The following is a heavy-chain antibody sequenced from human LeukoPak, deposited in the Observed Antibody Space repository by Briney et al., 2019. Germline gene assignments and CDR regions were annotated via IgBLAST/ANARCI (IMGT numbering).Heavy chain of an antibody. CDR1: GGSVSSGSYY. D-gene: IGHD5-24*01. CDR3: ARARSRDGYNFLPPHFES. CDR2: IYYSGST. J-gene: IGHJ4*02. V-gene: IGHV4-61*01. Sequence: TSETLSLTCTVSGGSVSSGSYYWSWIRQPPGKGLEWIGYIYYSGSTNYNPSLKSRVTISVDKSKDQFSLKLSSVTAADTAVYYCARARSRDGYNFLPPHFESWGQGTLVTVSS.